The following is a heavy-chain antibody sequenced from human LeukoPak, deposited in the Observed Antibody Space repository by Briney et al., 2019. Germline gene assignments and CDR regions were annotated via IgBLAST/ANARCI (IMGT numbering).Heavy chain of an antibody. CDR3: ARAKVGAAGFFDY. D-gene: IGHD6-13*01. V-gene: IGHV3-53*01. CDR1: GFTVSSNY. J-gene: IGHJ4*02. CDR2: IYSDGTA. Sequence: GWSLRLSCAASGFTVSSNYMSWVRQAPGKGLEWVSIIYSDGTAYYADSVKGRFTISRDNSKNTLYLQMNSLRAEDTAVYYCARAKVGAAGFFDYWGQGTLVTVSS.